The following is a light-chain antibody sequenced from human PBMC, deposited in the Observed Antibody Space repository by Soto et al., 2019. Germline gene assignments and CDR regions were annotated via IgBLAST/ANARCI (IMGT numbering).Light chain of an antibody. V-gene: IGLV2-11*01. CDR3: CSYAGSSTFYV. CDR2: DVS. CDR1: SSDVGAYKY. Sequence: QSVLTQPRSVSGSPGQSVTISCTGTSSDVGAYKYVSWYRRHPGKAPKLMIYDVSKRPSGVPDRFSGSKSGNTASLTISGLQAEDEADYYCCSYAGSSTFYVFGTGTNVTVL. J-gene: IGLJ1*01.